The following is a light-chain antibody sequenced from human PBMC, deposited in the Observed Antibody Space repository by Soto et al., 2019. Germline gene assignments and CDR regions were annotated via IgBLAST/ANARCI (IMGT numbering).Light chain of an antibody. V-gene: IGKV3-11*01. CDR2: LTS. CDR1: QAVNTR. J-gene: IGKJ1*01. CDR3: HQSQSSPRT. Sequence: EIVLTQSPATLSAFPGDSVTLSCRASQAVNTRLAWYQHKPGQAPRLLIYLTSNRAGGVPSRFSAWGSETDFTLTISDVQPEDFAVYYCHQSQSSPRTFGQGTKVDIK.